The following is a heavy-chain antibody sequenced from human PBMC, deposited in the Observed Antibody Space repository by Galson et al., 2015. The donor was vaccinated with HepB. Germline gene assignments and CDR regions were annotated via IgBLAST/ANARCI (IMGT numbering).Heavy chain of an antibody. CDR3: AKDGWDLLRMGAFDV. CDR1: GFTFDNFA. J-gene: IGHJ3*01. V-gene: IGHV3-9*01. D-gene: IGHD2-8*01. CDR2: LSRNSGSY. Sequence: SLRLSCATSGFTFDNFAMHWVRQVPGKGLEWVSGLSRNSGSYGYADSVKGRFTISRDNSKNSLYLQMNSLRPEDTAVYYCAKDGWDLLRMGAFDVWGQGTLVTVSS.